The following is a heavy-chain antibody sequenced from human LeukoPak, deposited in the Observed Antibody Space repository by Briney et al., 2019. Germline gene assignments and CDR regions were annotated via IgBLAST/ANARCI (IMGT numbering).Heavy chain of an antibody. CDR1: GFTFSSYS. J-gene: IGHJ4*02. Sequence: GGSLRLSCAASGFTFSSYSMNWVRQAPGKGLEWVSSISSSSSYRYYADSVKGRFTISRDNAKNSLYLQMNSLRAEDTAVYYCARERGALSTYYYDSSGPRYFDYWGQGTLVTVSS. CDR3: ARERGALSTYYYDSSGPRYFDY. V-gene: IGHV3-21*01. CDR2: ISSSSSYR. D-gene: IGHD3-22*01.